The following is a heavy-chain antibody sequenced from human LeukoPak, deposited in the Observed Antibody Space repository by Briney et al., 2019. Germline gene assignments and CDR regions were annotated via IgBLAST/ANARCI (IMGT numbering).Heavy chain of an antibody. Sequence: GGSLRLCCAASGFTFSSYWMHWVRQAPGKGLVWVSRIHIDGSSTTYADSVKGRFTISRDNAKNTLYLQMNSLRAEDTAVYYCARAELLWFGEVKYWGQGTLVTVSS. CDR1: GFTFSSYW. V-gene: IGHV3-74*01. D-gene: IGHD3-10*01. J-gene: IGHJ4*02. CDR3: ARAELLWFGEVKY. CDR2: IHIDGSST.